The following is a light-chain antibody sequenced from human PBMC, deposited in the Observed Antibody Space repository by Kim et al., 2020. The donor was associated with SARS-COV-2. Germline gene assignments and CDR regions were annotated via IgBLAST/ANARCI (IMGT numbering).Light chain of an antibody. J-gene: IGLJ1*01. CDR3: SSYTSSSTLGV. CDR2: DVS. Sequence: QSALTQPASVSGSLGQSITISCTGTSSDVGGYNYVSWYQQHPGKAPKLMIYDVSKRPSGVSNRFSGSKSGNTASLTISGLQAEDEADYYCSSYTSSSTLGVFGTGTKVTVL. V-gene: IGLV2-14*01. CDR1: SSDVGGYNY.